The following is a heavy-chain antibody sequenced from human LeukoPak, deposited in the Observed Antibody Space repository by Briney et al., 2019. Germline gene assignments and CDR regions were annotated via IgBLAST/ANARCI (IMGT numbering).Heavy chain of an antibody. D-gene: IGHD4-17*01. CDR1: GFTFSTYW. CDR3: ARASTTVPNLLDY. J-gene: IGHJ4*02. CDR2: IKGDGSST. V-gene: IGHV3-74*01. Sequence: GGSQRLSCAASGFTFSTYWMHWVRQAPGKGLVWVSRIKGDGSSTIYADSVKGRFTISRDNSKNTLYLQTSSLRAEDTAVYYCARASTTVPNLLDYWGQGTLVTVSS.